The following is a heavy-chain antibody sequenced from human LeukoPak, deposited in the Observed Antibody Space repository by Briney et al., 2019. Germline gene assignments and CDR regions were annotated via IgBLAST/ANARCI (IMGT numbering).Heavy chain of an antibody. D-gene: IGHD6-6*01. CDR2: IYSGGST. J-gene: IGHJ6*03. CDR1: GFTVSNSY. Sequence: GSLRLSCAVSGFTVSNSYMSWVRQAPGKGLEWVSAIYSGGSTYHADSVKGRFTISRDNSKNTLYLQMNGLRGEDTAVYYCAGSSSSRDSHYYYMDVWGKGTTVTVSS. CDR3: AGSSSSRDSHYYYMDV. V-gene: IGHV3-53*05.